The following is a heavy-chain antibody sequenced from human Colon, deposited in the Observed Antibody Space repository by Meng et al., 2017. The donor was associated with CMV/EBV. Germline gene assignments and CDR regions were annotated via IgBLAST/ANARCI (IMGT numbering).Heavy chain of an antibody. CDR3: ARDSSSWYADY. CDR2: IDSGGST. Sequence: EVQLVESGGGSVQPGGSLRLSCAASGFTVSSNYMSWVRQAPGKGLEWVSVIDSGGSTYYADPVKGRFTISRDNSKNTLYLQMNSLRAEDTAVYYCARDSSSWYADYWGQGTLVTVFS. CDR1: GFTVSSNY. J-gene: IGHJ4*02. V-gene: IGHV3-66*01. D-gene: IGHD6-13*01.